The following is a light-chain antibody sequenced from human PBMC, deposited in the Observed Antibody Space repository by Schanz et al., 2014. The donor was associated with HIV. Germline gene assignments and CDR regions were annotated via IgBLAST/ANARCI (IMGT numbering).Light chain of an antibody. Sequence: QSALTQPASVSGSPGQSISISCTGTSGDVGSYNYVSWYQQHPGKAPKLMIYDVSNRPSGVSSRFSGSKSGNTASLTISGLQAEDEAYYYCASYAGSNNLVFGGGTKLTVL. J-gene: IGLJ2*01. CDR1: SGDVGSYNY. V-gene: IGLV2-14*03. CDR3: ASYAGSNNLV. CDR2: DVS.